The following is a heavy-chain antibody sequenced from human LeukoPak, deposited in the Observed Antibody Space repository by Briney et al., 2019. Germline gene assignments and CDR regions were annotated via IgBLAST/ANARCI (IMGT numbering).Heavy chain of an antibody. V-gene: IGHV3-23*01. CDR2: ISGSGGST. CDR1: GFTFSSYA. J-gene: IGHJ4*02. Sequence: AGGSLRLSCAASGFTFSSYAMSWVRQAPGKGLGCVSAISGSGGSTYYADSVKGRFTISRDNSKNTLYLQMNSLRAEDTAVYYCAKELYVDIVATIPDYWGQGTLVTVSS. D-gene: IGHD5-12*01. CDR3: AKELYVDIVATIPDY.